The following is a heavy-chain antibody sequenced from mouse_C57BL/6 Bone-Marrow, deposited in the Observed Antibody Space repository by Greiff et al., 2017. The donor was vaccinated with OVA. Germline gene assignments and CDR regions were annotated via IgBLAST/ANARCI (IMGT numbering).Heavy chain of an antibody. Sequence: QVQLMESGPELVKPGASVKISCKASGYAFSSSWMNWVKQRPGKGLEWIGRIYPGDGDTNYNGKFKGKATLTADKSSSTAYMQLSSLTSEDSAVYFCARRYYFDYWGQGTTLTVSS. CDR2: IYPGDGDT. CDR3: ARRYYFDY. V-gene: IGHV1-82*01. CDR1: GYAFSSSW. J-gene: IGHJ2*01.